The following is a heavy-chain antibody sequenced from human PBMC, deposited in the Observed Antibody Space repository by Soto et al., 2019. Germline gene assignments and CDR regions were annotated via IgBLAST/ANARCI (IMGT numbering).Heavy chain of an antibody. CDR1: GGSFVGYY. CDR2: INHSGST. D-gene: IGHD5-12*01. V-gene: IGHV4-34*01. CDR3: ARGRVATAGYYYYGMDV. J-gene: IGHJ6*02. Sequence: PSETLSLTCAVYGGSFVGYYCSWIRHPPLKGLEWIGEINHSGSTNYNPSLKSRVTISVDTSKNQFSLKLSSVTAADTAVYYCARGRVATAGYYYYGMDVWGQGTTVTVSS.